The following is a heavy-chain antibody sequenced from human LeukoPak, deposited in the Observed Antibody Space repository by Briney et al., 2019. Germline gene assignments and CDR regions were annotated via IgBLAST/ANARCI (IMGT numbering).Heavy chain of an antibody. CDR2: IYYSGST. J-gene: IGHJ4*02. CDR3: AREIVVVPAAEYYFDY. V-gene: IGHV4-59*12. CDR1: GGSISSYY. D-gene: IGHD2-2*01. Sequence: PSETLSLTCTVSGGSISSYYWSWIRQPPGKGLEWIGYIYYSGSTNYNPSPKSRVTISVDTSKNQFSLKLSSVTAADTAVYYCAREIVVVPAAEYYFDYWGQGTLVTVSS.